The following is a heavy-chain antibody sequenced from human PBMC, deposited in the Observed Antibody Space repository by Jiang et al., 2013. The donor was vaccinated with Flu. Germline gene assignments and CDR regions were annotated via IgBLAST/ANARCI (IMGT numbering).Heavy chain of an antibody. CDR3: ARSDGGNLRTYYFDY. CDR1: GFTFSSHG. D-gene: IGHD4-23*01. J-gene: IGHJ4*02. V-gene: IGHV3-23*01. CDR2: ISGSGGST. Sequence: VQLLESGGGLVQPGGSLRLSCAVSGFTFSSHGLNWVRQAPGKGLEWVSVISGSGGSTDYADSVKGRFTISRDNSKNTLYLQMNSLRAEDTAAYYCARSDGGNLRTYYFDYWGQGTLVTVSS.